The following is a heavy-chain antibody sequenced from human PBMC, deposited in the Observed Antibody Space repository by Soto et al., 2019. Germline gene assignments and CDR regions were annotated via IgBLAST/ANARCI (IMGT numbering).Heavy chain of an antibody. CDR2: ISYDGSNK. CDR3: AKDWRYYDSSPEAPPLHYYGMDV. D-gene: IGHD3-22*01. CDR1: GFTFSSYG. V-gene: IGHV3-30*18. J-gene: IGHJ6*02. Sequence: GESLKISCAASGFTFSSYGMHWVRQAPGKGLEWVAVISYDGSNKYYADSVKGRFTISRDNSKNTLYLQMNSLRAEDTAVYYCAKDWRYYDSSPEAPPLHYYGMDVWGQGTTVTVSS.